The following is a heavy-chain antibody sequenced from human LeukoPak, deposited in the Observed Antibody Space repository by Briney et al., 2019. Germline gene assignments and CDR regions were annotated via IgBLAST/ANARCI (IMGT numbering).Heavy chain of an antibody. Sequence: ASVKVSCKASGYTFTSYGISWVRQAPGQGLEWMGWISAYNGNTNYAQKLQGRVTMTTDTSTSTAYMELRSLRSDDTAVYYCARESMITFGGIIVHDAFDIWGQGTMVTVSS. CDR3: ARESMITFGGIIVHDAFDI. CDR1: GYTFTSYG. J-gene: IGHJ3*02. CDR2: ISAYNGNT. V-gene: IGHV1-18*01. D-gene: IGHD3-16*02.